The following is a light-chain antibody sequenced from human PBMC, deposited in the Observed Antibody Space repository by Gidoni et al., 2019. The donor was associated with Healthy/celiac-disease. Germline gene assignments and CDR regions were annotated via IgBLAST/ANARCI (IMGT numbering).Light chain of an antibody. CDR3: QQYDNLLASWT. Sequence: DIQMTQSPSSLSASVGDRVTITCQASQDISNYLNWYQQKPGKAPKLLIYDASNLETGVPSRFSGSGSGTDFTFTISSLQPEDIATYYCQQYDNLLASWTFXQXTKVEIK. V-gene: IGKV1-33*01. CDR1: QDISNY. J-gene: IGKJ1*01. CDR2: DAS.